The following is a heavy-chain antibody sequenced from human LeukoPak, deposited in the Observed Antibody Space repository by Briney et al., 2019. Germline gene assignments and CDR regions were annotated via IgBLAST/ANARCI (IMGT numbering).Heavy chain of an antibody. CDR1: GGSNSSGDYY. J-gene: IGHJ3*02. CDR2: IYYSGST. Sequence: SETLSLTCTVSGGSNSSGDYYWSWIRQPPGKGLEWIGYIYYSGSTYYNPSLKGRVTISVDTSKNQFSLKLSSVTAADTAVYYCARQGLVSSSPDAFDIWGQGTMVTVSS. D-gene: IGHD3/OR15-3a*01. CDR3: ARQGLVSSSPDAFDI. V-gene: IGHV4-30-4*01.